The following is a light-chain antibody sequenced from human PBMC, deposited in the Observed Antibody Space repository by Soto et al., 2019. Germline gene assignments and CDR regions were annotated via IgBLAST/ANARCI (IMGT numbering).Light chain of an antibody. CDR2: GAS. CDR3: LQDFNYPIT. J-gene: IGKJ5*01. CDR1: RDIRNV. V-gene: IGKV1-6*01. Sequence: AIRLKKSTSSLSASVGDRVTISCRASRDIRNVLAWYQHAPGKDPKCLIYGASILHSGVPSRFSGSGSGTDFTLTISSLLPEDFATYYSLQDFNYPITSGQGTRLEIK.